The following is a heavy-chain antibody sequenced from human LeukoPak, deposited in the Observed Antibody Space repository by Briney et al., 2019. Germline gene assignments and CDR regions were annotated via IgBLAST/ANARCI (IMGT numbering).Heavy chain of an antibody. CDR1: GYTFTSYD. CDR3: ARLRGYYDSSGYYLYYFDY. V-gene: IGHV1-8*01. CDR2: MNPNSGNT. D-gene: IGHD3-22*01. Sequence: ASVKVSCKASGYTFTSYDINWVRQATGQGLEWMGWMNPNSGNTGYAQKFQGRVTMTRNTSISTAYMELSSLRSEDTAVYHCARLRGYYDSSGYYLYYFDYWGQGTLVTVSS. J-gene: IGHJ4*02.